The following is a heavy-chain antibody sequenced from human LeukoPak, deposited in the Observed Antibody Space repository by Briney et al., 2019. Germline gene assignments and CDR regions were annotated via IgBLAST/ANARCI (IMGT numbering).Heavy chain of an antibody. Sequence: KASETLSLTCTVSGDSISSSSYYWGWIRQPPGKGLEWIGSIYYSGSTYYNPSLKSRVTISVDTSKNQFSLKLSSVTAADTAVYYCARSGFPPFRTYYDFWSGYLGWHNYYYYMDVWGKGTTVTVSS. CDR2: IYYSGST. CDR1: GDSISSSSYY. CDR3: ARSGFPPFRTYYDFWSGYLGWHNYYYYMDV. V-gene: IGHV4-39*07. D-gene: IGHD3-3*01. J-gene: IGHJ6*03.